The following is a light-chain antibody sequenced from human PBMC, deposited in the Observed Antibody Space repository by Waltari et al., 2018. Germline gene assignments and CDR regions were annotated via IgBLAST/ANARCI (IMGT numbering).Light chain of an antibody. CDR1: QSVGRS. J-gene: IGKJ1*01. Sequence: ETVLTQSPGTLSLSPGEDATPSCRASQSVGRSLVWYQQKPGRAPRLLIYGASLRATGIPDRFTGRGSGTDFSLTISRLEPEDSAVYYCQMYVRLPVTFGQGTKVEI. CDR2: GAS. CDR3: QMYVRLPVT. V-gene: IGKV3-20*01.